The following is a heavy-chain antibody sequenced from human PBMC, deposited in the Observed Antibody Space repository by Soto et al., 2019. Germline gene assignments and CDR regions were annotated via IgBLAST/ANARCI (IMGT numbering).Heavy chain of an antibody. J-gene: IGHJ4*02. CDR1: GFTFSNAW. CDR2: IKSKTDGGTT. CDR3: TTDRPSRDNWNDVTIFDY. D-gene: IGHD1-20*01. Sequence: GGSLRLSCAASGFTFSNAWMSWVRQAPGKGLEWVGRIKSKTDGGTTDYAAPVKGRFTISRDDSKNTLYLQMNSLKTEDTAVYYCTTDRPSRDNWNDVTIFDYWGQGTLVTVSS. V-gene: IGHV3-15*01.